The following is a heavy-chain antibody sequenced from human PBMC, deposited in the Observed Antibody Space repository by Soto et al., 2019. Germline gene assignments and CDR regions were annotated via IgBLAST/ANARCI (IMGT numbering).Heavy chain of an antibody. CDR1: GFTFSSYG. D-gene: IGHD3-22*01. Sequence: QVQLVESGGGVVQPGRSLRLSCAASGFTFSSYGMHWVRQAPGKGLEWVAVISYDGSNKYYADSVKGRFTISRDNSKNTLYLQMNSLRAEDTAVYYCAKVRGYYDSSGYYYFDYWGQGTLVTVSS. J-gene: IGHJ4*02. CDR3: AKVRGYYDSSGYYYFDY. CDR2: ISYDGSNK. V-gene: IGHV3-30*18.